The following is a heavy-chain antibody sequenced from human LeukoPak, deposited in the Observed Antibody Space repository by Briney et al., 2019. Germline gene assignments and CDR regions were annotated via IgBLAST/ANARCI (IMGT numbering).Heavy chain of an antibody. CDR1: GFTFNSYW. D-gene: IGHD6-19*01. V-gene: IGHV3-7*03. CDR2: IKQDGSEK. J-gene: IGHJ4*02. CDR3: AKDLSAGPPYYFHY. Sequence: PGGSLRLSCAASGFTFNSYWMSWVRQAPGKGLEWVANIKQDGSEKYYVDSVKGRFTISRDNAKNSLYLQMNSLRAEDTALYYCAKDLSAGPPYYFHYWGQGTLVTVSS.